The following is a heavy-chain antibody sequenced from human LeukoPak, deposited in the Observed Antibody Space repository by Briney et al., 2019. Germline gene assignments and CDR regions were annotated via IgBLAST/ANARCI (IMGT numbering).Heavy chain of an antibody. CDR3: ARWTGAILDY. V-gene: IGHV3-64*01. Sequence: GGSLRLSCAASGFTFSSYAMHWVRQAPGKGLEYVSAISSNGGSTYYANSVKGRFTISRDNSKNTLYLRMGSLRAEDMAVYYCARWTGAILDYWGQGTLVTVSS. CDR2: ISSNGGST. CDR1: GFTFSSYA. J-gene: IGHJ4*02. D-gene: IGHD3-10*01.